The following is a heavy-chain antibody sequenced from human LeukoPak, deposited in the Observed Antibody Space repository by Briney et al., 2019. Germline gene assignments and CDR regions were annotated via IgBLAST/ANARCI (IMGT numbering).Heavy chain of an antibody. V-gene: IGHV4-30-4*01. Sequence: SETLSLTCTVSGGSISSGDYYWSWIRQPPGKGLEWNGYIYYSGSTYYNPSLKSRVTISVDTSKNQFSLKLSSVTAADTAVYYCARDHPYYCSGGSCYSVGRWFDPWGQGTLVTVSS. J-gene: IGHJ5*02. CDR2: IYYSGST. CDR3: ARDHPYYCSGGSCYSVGRWFDP. CDR1: GGSISSGDYY. D-gene: IGHD2-15*01.